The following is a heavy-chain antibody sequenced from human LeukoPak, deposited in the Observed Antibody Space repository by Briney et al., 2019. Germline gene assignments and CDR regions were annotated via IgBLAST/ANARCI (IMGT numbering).Heavy chain of an antibody. CDR1: GFTFSRYW. CDR2: IKSDGKT. CDR3: ARAPSEVGGYYPEYFRH. J-gene: IGHJ1*01. D-gene: IGHD3-22*01. V-gene: IGHV3-74*01. Sequence: GGSLRLSCEASGFTFSRYWMHWVRQAPGKGLVWISRIKSDGKTNYADSVKGRFTISRDNAKNTVSLQMDSLRAEDTGVYYCARAPSEVGGYYPEYFRHWGQGTLVTVSS.